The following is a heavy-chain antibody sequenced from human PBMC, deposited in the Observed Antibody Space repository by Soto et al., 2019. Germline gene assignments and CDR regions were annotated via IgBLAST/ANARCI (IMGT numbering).Heavy chain of an antibody. CDR3: ARAHYGDLGYYYYYMDV. CDR2: MNPNSGNT. V-gene: IGHV1-8*01. Sequence: ASVKVSCTASGYTFTSYDINWVRQATGQGLEWMGWMNPNSGNTGYAQKSQGRVTMTGNTSISTAYMELSSLRSEDTAVYYCARAHYGDLGYYYYYMDVWGKGTTVTVSS. CDR1: GYTFTSYD. D-gene: IGHD4-17*01. J-gene: IGHJ6*03.